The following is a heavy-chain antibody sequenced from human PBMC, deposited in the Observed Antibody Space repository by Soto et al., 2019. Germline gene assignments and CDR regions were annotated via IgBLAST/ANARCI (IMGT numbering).Heavy chain of an antibody. CDR2: ISGSGRTI. CDR1: GLDFSSEV. CDR3: AKVGPSYYYGMDV. Sequence: GGSLRLSCAASGLDFSSEVMCWVRQAPGKGLEWVSSISGSGRTIYHADSMRGRFAISRDNSKNSLYLQLNNLRVDDTAVYYCAKVGPSYYYGMDVWGQGTTVTVSS. V-gene: IGHV3-23*01. D-gene: IGHD1-26*01. J-gene: IGHJ6*02.